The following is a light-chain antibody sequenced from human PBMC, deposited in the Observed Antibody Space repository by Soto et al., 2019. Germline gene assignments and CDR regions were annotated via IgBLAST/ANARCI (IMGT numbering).Light chain of an antibody. Sequence: QSVLTQPPSVSAAPGQTVTISCSGSSSNIGSDFVSWYQQLPGKAPQLLIYENNKRPSGIPDRFSGSKSATSATLGITGLQTGDEADYYCAAWDTSLSGGVFGGGTKLTVL. V-gene: IGLV1-51*02. CDR3: AAWDTSLSGGV. CDR2: ENN. CDR1: SSNIGSDF. J-gene: IGLJ3*02.